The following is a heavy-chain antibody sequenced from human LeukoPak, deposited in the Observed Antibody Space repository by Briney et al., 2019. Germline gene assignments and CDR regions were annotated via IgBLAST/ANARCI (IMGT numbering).Heavy chain of an antibody. D-gene: IGHD3-3*01. J-gene: IGHJ6*02. CDR2: IYYSGST. CDR3: ARVDFWSGYYTQANYYGVDV. V-gene: IGHV4-39*01. CDR1: GGSISSSSYY. Sequence: PSETLSLTCTVSGGSISSSSYYWGWIRQPPGKGLEWIGSIYYSGSTYYNPSLKSRVTISVDTSKNQFSLKLSSVTAADTAVYYCARVDFWSGYYTQANYYGVDVWGQGTTVTVSS.